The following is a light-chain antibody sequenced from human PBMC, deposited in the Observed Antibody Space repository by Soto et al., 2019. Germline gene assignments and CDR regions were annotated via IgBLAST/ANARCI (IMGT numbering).Light chain of an antibody. CDR2: AAT. Sequence: DIQMTQSPSSLTASFGDRVIITCRASQGVSNSVAWFQLKAGKAPKSLIYAATVLQSGVPPKFSGSASVTDFTLTISGLQAEDFAIYYCQQYFEYPHTFGQGTTLDIK. V-gene: IGKV1-16*02. CDR1: QGVSNS. CDR3: QQYFEYPHT. J-gene: IGKJ2*01.